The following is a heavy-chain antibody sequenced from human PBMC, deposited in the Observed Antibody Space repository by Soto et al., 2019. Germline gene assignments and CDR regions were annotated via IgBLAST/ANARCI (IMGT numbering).Heavy chain of an antibody. CDR2: IYYSGIT. CDR3: ARGPYYDLIWNYYYMDV. CDR1: GGSISGHY. Sequence: QVQLQESGPGLVKPSETLSLSCNVSGGSISGHYWSWVRQTPGKGLEWIGYIYYSGITNYNPSLKSRVTISVDTSKNHFSLRLTSVTAADTAVYYCARGPYYDLIWNYYYMDVWGKGTTVTVSS. D-gene: IGHD3-16*01. J-gene: IGHJ6*03. V-gene: IGHV4-59*08.